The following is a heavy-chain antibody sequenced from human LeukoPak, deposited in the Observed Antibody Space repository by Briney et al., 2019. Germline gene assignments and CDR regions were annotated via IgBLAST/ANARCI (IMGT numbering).Heavy chain of an antibody. J-gene: IGHJ4*02. V-gene: IGHV1-24*01. CDR1: GYTLTELS. CDR3: ASTSSGYFDY. CDR2: FDPEDGET. D-gene: IGHD3-22*01. Sequence: ASVKVSCKVSGYTLTELSMHWVRQAPGTGLDWMGGFDPEDGETIYAQKFQGRVTMTEDTSTDTAYMELSSLRSEDTAVYYCASTSSGYFDYWGQGTLVTVSS.